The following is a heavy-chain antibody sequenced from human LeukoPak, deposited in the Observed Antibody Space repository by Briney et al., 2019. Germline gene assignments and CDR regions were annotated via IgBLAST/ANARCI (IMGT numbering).Heavy chain of an antibody. Sequence: GASVKVSCKASGYTFTGYYMRWVRQAPGQGLEWMGWINPNSGGTNFAQKFQGRVTMTRDTSISTAYMELSRLRSDDTAVYYCARDPYYYASGSYVDYWGQGTLVTVSS. J-gene: IGHJ4*02. CDR3: ARDPYYYASGSYVDY. V-gene: IGHV1-2*02. D-gene: IGHD3-10*01. CDR1: GYTFTGYY. CDR2: INPNSGGT.